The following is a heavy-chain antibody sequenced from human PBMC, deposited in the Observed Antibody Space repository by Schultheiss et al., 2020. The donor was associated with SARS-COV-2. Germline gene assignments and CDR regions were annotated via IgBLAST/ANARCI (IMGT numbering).Heavy chain of an antibody. CDR2: IWYDGRNK. J-gene: IGHJ4*02. D-gene: IGHD4-17*01. V-gene: IGHV3-33*08. Sequence: GESLKISCAASGFTFSDYYMSWVRQTPDKGLEWVAVIWYDGRNKYYADSVEGRFTISRDNSKNTLYLQMNSLRVEDTAVYYCARDSDYGDYVIDYWGQGTLVTVSS. CDR3: ARDSDYGDYVIDY. CDR1: GFTFSDYY.